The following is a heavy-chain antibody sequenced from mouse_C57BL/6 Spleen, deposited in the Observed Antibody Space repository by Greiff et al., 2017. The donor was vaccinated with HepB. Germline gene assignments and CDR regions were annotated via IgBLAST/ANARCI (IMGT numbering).Heavy chain of an antibody. CDR3: VRQDHYYYGSYWYFDV. CDR2: IRSKSNNYAT. J-gene: IGHJ1*03. V-gene: IGHV10-1*01. Sequence: EVQLVESGGGLVQPKGSLKLSCAASGFSFNTYAMNWVRQAPGKGLEWVARIRSKSNNYATYYADSVKDRFTISRDDSESMLYLQMNNLKTEDTAMYYCVRQDHYYYGSYWYFDVWGTGTTVTVSS. D-gene: IGHD1-1*01. CDR1: GFSFNTYA.